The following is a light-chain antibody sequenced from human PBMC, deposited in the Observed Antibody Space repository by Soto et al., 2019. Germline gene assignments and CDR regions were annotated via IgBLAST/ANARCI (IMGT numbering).Light chain of an antibody. Sequence: QSALTQPASVSGSPGQSITISCTGTSSDIGAFTFVSWYQQHPGKVPKLMIFDVNRGPSGVSDRFSGSKSGNTASLTISGLQAEDEGDYYCSSYTSSSTHVFGSGTKLTVL. CDR1: SSDIGAFTF. V-gene: IGLV2-14*03. CDR3: SSYTSSSTHV. CDR2: DVN. J-gene: IGLJ1*01.